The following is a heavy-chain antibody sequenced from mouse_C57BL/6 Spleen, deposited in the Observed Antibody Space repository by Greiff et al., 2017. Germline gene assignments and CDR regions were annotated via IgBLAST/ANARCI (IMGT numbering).Heavy chain of an antibody. CDR2: IYPGDGDT. J-gene: IGHJ1*03. V-gene: IGHV1-80*01. CDR3: AGEITTEWYFDV. CDR1: GYAFSSYW. D-gene: IGHD1-1*01. Sequence: QVQLQQSGAELVKPGASVKISCKASGYAFSSYWMNWVKQRPGKGLEWIGQIYPGDGDTNYNGKFKGQATLTADKSSSTAYMQLSSLTSEDSAVYFCAGEITTEWYFDVWGTGTTVTVSS.